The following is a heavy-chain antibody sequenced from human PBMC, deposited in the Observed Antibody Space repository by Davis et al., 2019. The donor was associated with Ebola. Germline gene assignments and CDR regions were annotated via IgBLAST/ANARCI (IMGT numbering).Heavy chain of an antibody. CDR2: INPSGGST. V-gene: IGHV1-46*03. Sequence: ASVKVSCKTYGYTFTSHYIHWVRQAPGQGLEWMGIINPSGGSTNYAQKFQGRVTMTRDTTTSTVYMELSSLRSDDTAMYYCARGTFWSGYPEYFQHWGQGTLVTVSS. D-gene: IGHD3-3*01. CDR3: ARGTFWSGYPEYFQH. CDR1: GYTFTSHY. J-gene: IGHJ1*01.